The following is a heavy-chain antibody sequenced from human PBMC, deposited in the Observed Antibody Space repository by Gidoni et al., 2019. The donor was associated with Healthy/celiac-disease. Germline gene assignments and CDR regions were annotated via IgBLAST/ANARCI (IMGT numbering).Heavy chain of an antibody. CDR1: GFTFSSYS. CDR3: ARGPGYCSGGSCYTSDY. J-gene: IGHJ4*02. D-gene: IGHD2-15*01. CDR2: ISSSSSYI. V-gene: IGHV3-21*01. Sequence: EVQLVESGGGLVKPGGSLRLSCAASGFTFSSYSMNGVRQAPGKGLEWVSSISSSSSYIYYADSVKGRFTISRDNAKNSLYLQMNSLRAEDTAVYYCARGPGYCSGGSCYTSDYWGQGTLVTVSS.